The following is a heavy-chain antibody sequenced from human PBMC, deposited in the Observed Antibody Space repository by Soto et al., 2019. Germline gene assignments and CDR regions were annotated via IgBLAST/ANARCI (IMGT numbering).Heavy chain of an antibody. D-gene: IGHD3-22*01. CDR2: ISYDGSNK. CDR3: AKEAEYYYDSSGSIDY. J-gene: IGHJ4*02. CDR1: GFNFSSYG. V-gene: IGHV3-30*18. Sequence: PGGSLRLSCAASGFNFSSYGMHWVRQAPGKGLEWVAVISYDGSNKYYADSVKGRFTISRDNSKNTLYLQMNSLRAEDTAVYYCAKEAEYYYDSSGSIDYWGQGTLVTVSS.